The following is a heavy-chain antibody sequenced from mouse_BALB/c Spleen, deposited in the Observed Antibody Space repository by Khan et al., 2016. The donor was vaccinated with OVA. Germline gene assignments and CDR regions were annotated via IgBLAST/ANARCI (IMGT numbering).Heavy chain of an antibody. CDR1: GYSINSEYA. CDR3: ARKDYYDYDPFPY. D-gene: IGHD2-4*01. Sequence: EVQLQESGPGLVKPSQSLSLTCTVTGYSINSEYAWNWIRQFPGNKLEWMGYINYSGTTRFNPSFKSRTSITRDTSKNQFFLQLNSVTTEDTATYYCARKDYYDYDPFPYWGQGTLVTVSA. J-gene: IGHJ3*01. V-gene: IGHV3-2*02. CDR2: INYSGTT.